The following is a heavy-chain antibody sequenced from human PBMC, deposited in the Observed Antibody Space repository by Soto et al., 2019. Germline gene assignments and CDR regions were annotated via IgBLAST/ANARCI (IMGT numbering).Heavy chain of an antibody. CDR3: ARDRGIKLWLSSYYGMDV. J-gene: IGHJ6*02. Sequence: GGSLRLSCAASGFTFSSYGMHWVRQAPGKGLEWVAVIWYDGSNKYYADSVKGRFTISRDNSKNTLYLQMNSLRAEDTAVYYCARDRGIKLWLSSYYGMDVWGQGTTVTVSS. D-gene: IGHD5-18*01. V-gene: IGHV3-33*01. CDR2: IWYDGSNK. CDR1: GFTFSSYG.